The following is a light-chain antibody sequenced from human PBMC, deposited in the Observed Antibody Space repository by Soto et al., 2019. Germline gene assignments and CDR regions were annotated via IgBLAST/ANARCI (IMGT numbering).Light chain of an antibody. V-gene: IGKV3-20*01. CDR1: QSVSRNF. CDR3: QQYGSAPGT. J-gene: IGKJ2*02. CDR2: GAS. Sequence: EIVLTQSPGTRSLSPGERATLSCRASQSVSRNFLAWYQQKPGQAPKLLISGASSRATGIPDRFSGSGSGTDFTLTISRLEPEDFALYSCQQYGSAPGTFGQGTKLEIK.